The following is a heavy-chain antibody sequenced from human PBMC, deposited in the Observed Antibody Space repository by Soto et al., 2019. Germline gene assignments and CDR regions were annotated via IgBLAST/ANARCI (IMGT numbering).Heavy chain of an antibody. CDR2: IATTGETT. CDR3: VRHWGV. J-gene: IGHJ4*01. CDR1: GFTFNTYD. V-gene: IGHV3-23*01. D-gene: IGHD3-16*01. Sequence: EVQLLESGGGLVQPGGSLRLSCAASGFTFNTYDMSWVRQAPGTGLELVSSIATTGETTFYADSVRGRFTLSRDNSKNTLFLQINTRRADNTAIYYWVRHWGVGGHGTLVTVSS.